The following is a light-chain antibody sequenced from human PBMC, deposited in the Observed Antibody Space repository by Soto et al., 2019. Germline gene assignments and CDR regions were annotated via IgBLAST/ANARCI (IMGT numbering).Light chain of an antibody. Sequence: EIVLTQSPGTLSLSPGERATLSCRASQSVSSSYLAWYQQKPGQAPRLLIYDASRATGIPDRFSGSGSGTDFTLTITRLEPEAVAEYYCQHYGTSALFGPGTKVDI. J-gene: IGKJ3*01. V-gene: IGKV3-20*01. CDR2: DAS. CDR3: QHYGTSAL. CDR1: QSVSSSY.